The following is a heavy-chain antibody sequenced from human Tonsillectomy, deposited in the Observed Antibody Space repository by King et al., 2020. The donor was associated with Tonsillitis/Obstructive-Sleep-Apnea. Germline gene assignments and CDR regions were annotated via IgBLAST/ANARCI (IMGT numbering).Heavy chain of an antibody. D-gene: IGHD4-17*01. CDR2: IYSSGST. J-gene: IGHJ4*02. V-gene: IGHV3-53*01. Sequence: VQLVESGGGLIQPGGSLRLSCAASGFTVSSNYMSWVRQAPGKGLEWVSVIYSSGSTYYADSVKGRFTISRDNSKNPLYLQMNSLRAEDTAVYYCASDRFRNYGDQLDYFDYWGQATLVTVSS. CDR3: ASDRFRNYGDQLDYFDY. CDR1: GFTVSSNY.